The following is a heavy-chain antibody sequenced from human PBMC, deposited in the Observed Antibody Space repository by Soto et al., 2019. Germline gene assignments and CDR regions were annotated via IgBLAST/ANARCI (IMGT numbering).Heavy chain of an antibody. V-gene: IGHV3-30*18. J-gene: IGHJ6*02. CDR3: AKDSYGMDV. CDR1: GFTFTTYG. CDR2: ISYDGSNK. Sequence: PGGSLRLSCAASGFTFTTYGMHWVRQAPGKGLEWVAVISYDGSNKYYADSVKGRFTISRDNSKNTLYLQMDSLRGEDTSVYYCAKDSYGMDVWGQGTTVTAP.